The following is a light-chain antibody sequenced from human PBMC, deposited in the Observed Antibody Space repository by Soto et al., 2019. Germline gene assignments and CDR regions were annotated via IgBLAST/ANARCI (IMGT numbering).Light chain of an antibody. CDR1: FSNIGSNY. J-gene: IGLJ3*02. V-gene: IGLV1-47*02. CDR2: TND. CDR3: AVWDDSLRGWV. Sequence: QSVLTQPPSASGTPGQRVTISCSGRFSNIGSNYVYWYQQLPGTAPKLLIFTNDQRTSGVSGRFSGSKSGTSASLAISGLRSEDEADYYCAVWDDSLRGWVFGGGTKVTVL.